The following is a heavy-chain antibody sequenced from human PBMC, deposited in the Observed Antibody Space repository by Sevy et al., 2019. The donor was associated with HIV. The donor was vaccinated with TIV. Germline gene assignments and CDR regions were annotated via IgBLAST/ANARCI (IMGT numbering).Heavy chain of an antibody. CDR3: ARDLPTTGYTGFDY. Sequence: ASVKVSCKASGYTFTSFGISWVRQAPGQGLEWMGWISAYNGNTNYAQKLQGRVTMTTDTSTSTAYMELGSLRSDDTAVYYCARDLPTTGYTGFDYWGQGTLVTVSS. V-gene: IGHV1-18*04. J-gene: IGHJ4*02. D-gene: IGHD5-18*01. CDR2: ISAYNGNT. CDR1: GYTFTSFG.